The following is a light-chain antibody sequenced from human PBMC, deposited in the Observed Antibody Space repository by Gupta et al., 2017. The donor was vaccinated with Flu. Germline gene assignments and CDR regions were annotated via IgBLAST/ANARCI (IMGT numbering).Light chain of an antibody. CDR2: AAS. CDR1: QSISSY. V-gene: IGKV1-39*01. Sequence: DIQMTQSPSSLSASVGDRVTITCRASQSISSYLNWYQQKPGKAPKLLIYAASSLQSGVPSRFSGSGSGTXFTLTIXSLQPEDFATYYCQQRDSTPWTFGXGTKVEIK. J-gene: IGKJ1*01. CDR3: QQRDSTPWT.